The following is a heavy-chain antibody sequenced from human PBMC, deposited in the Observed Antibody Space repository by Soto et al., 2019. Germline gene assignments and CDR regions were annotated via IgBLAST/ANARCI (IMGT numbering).Heavy chain of an antibody. J-gene: IGHJ3*02. CDR2: ISSSSSTI. V-gene: IGHV3-48*01. D-gene: IGHD3-10*01. CDR3: ARVGVRGVAHAFDI. Sequence: GGSLRLSCAASGFTFSSYSMNWVRQAPGKGLEWVSYISSSSSTIYYADSVKGRFTISRDNAKNSLYLQMNSLRAEDTAVYYCARVGVRGVAHAFDIWGQGTMVTVSS. CDR1: GFTFSSYS.